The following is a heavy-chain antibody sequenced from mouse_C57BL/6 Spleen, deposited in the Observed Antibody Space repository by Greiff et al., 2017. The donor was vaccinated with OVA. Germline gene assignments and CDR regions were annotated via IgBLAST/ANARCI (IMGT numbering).Heavy chain of an antibody. CDR2: IYPSDSET. V-gene: IGHV1-61*01. J-gene: IGHJ3*01. Sequence: KESCKASGYTFTSYWMDWVKQRPGQGLEWIGNIYPSDSETHYNQKFKDKATLTVDKSSSTAYMQLSSLTSEDSAVYYCARGGPYGSSPWFAYWGQGTLVTVSA. CDR3: ARGGPYGSSPWFAY. D-gene: IGHD1-1*01. CDR1: GYTFTSYW.